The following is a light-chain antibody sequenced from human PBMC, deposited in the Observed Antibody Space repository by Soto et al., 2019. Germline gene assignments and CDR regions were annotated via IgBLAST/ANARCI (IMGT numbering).Light chain of an antibody. CDR2: AAS. J-gene: IGKJ3*01. CDR1: QGISSY. Sequence: DIQLTQSPSFLSASVGDRVTITCRASQGISSYLDWYQQKPGKAPKLLIYAASTLQSGVPSRFSGSGSRTEFTITISSLQPEDFATYYCRQINSYPTFFVPGTKGDIK. V-gene: IGKV1-9*01. CDR3: RQINSYPTF.